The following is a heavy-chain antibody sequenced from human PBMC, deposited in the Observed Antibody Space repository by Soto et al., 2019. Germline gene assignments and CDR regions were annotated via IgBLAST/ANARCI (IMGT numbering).Heavy chain of an antibody. J-gene: IGHJ4*02. CDR2: IYYSGST. CDR3: ARDIGGYSYGIDY. Sequence: SETLSLTCTVSGGSVSSGSYYWSWIRQPPGKGLEWIGYIYYSGSTNYNPSLKSRVTISVDTSKNQFSLKLSSVAAADTAVYYCARDIGGYSYGIDYWGQGTLVTVSS. V-gene: IGHV4-61*01. CDR1: GGSVSSGSYY. D-gene: IGHD5-18*01.